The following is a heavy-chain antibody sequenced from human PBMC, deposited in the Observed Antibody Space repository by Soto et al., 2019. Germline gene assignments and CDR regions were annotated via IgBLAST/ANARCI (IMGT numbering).Heavy chain of an antibody. Sequence: QVQLQESGPGLVKPSQTLSLTCTVSGGSISSGGYYWSWIRQHPGKGLEWIGYIYYSGSTYYNPSLKSRVTISVDTSKNQVSLKLSSVTAADTAVYYCARDRAAAGPDVDYWGQGTLVTVSS. CDR3: ARDRAAAGPDVDY. CDR2: IYYSGST. J-gene: IGHJ4*02. V-gene: IGHV4-31*03. D-gene: IGHD6-13*01. CDR1: GGSISSGGYY.